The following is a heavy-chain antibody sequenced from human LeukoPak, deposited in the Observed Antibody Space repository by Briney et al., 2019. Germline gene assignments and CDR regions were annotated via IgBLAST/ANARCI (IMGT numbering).Heavy chain of an antibody. CDR1: GYTFTGYY. Sequence: ASVKVSCKASGYTFTGYYMHWVRQAPGQGREWMGWINPNSGGTNYAQKFQGRVTMTRDTSISTAYMELSRLRSDDTAVYYCARRKQLGAVFDYWGQGTLVTVSS. CDR3: ARRKQLGAVFDY. V-gene: IGHV1-2*02. CDR2: INPNSGGT. J-gene: IGHJ4*02. D-gene: IGHD6-13*01.